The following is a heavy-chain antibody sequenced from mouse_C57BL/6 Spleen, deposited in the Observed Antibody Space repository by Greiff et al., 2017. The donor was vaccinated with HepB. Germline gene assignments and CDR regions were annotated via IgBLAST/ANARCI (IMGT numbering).Heavy chain of an antibody. CDR2: ISSGSSTI. D-gene: IGHD2-12*01. J-gene: IGHJ2*01. V-gene: IGHV5-17*01. CDR3: ERPPGSYALFDY. CDR1: GFTFSDYG. Sequence: EVKLVESGGGLVKPGGSLKLSCAASGFTFSDYGMHWVRQAPEKGLEWVAYISSGSSTIYYADTVKGRFTISRDNAKNTLFLQMTSLRSEDTAMYYCERPPGSYALFDYWGQGTTLTVSS.